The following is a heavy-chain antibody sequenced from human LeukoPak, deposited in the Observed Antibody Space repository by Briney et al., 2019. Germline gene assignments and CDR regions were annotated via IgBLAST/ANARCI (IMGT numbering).Heavy chain of an antibody. CDR2: IIPILGIA. V-gene: IGHV1-69*04. CDR1: GGTFSSYA. J-gene: IGHJ6*02. CDR3: ARRSDNWGYYYYGMGV. Sequence: GASVKVSCKASGGTFSSYAISWVRQAPGQGLEWMGRIIPILGIANYAQKFQGRVTITADKSTSTAYMELSSLRSEDTAVYYCARRSDNWGYYYYGMGVWGQGTTVTVSS. D-gene: IGHD7-27*01.